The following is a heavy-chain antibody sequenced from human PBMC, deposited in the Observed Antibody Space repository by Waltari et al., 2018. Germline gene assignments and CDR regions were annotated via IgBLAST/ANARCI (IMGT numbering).Heavy chain of an antibody. V-gene: IGHV3-48*04. CDR1: GLNFSSYS. CDR3: AREGYYYDSSGYYYDYYYYYMDV. Sequence: EVQLVESGGGLVQPGGSLRLFCAASGLNFSSYSMNWVRTASGKGLEWVSYISSSSSTIYYADSVKGRFTISRDNAKNSLYLQMNSLRAEDTAVYYCAREGYYYDSSGYYYDYYYYYMDVWGKGTTVTVS. CDR2: ISSSSSTI. J-gene: IGHJ6*03. D-gene: IGHD3-22*01.